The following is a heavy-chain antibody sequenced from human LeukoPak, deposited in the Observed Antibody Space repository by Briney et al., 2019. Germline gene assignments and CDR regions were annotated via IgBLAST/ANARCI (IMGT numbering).Heavy chain of an antibody. CDR3: ASNYGAKGRTYYYYYYMDV. Sequence: ASVKVSCKASGYTFTGYYMHWVRQAPGQGLEWMGIINPSGGSTSYAQKFQGRVTMTRDMSTSTVYMELSSLRSEDTAVYYCASNYGAKGRTYYYYYYMDVWGKGTTVTVSS. CDR1: GYTFTGYY. V-gene: IGHV1-46*01. D-gene: IGHD4-17*01. J-gene: IGHJ6*03. CDR2: INPSGGST.